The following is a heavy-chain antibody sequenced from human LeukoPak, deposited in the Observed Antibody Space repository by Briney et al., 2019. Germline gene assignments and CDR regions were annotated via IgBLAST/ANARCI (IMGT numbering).Heavy chain of an antibody. CDR2: ISGGGGST. V-gene: IGHV3-23*01. CDR1: GFTFSSYA. D-gene: IGHD5-18*01. J-gene: IGHJ4*02. CDR3: AKDCIAYSYGENPCY. Sequence: QTGGSLRLSCAASGFTFSSYAMSWVRQAPGRGLEWVSAISGGGGSTYDADSVKGRFTISRDNSKNTLYLQMNSLRAADTAVYYCAKDCIAYSYGENPCYWGQGTLVTVSS.